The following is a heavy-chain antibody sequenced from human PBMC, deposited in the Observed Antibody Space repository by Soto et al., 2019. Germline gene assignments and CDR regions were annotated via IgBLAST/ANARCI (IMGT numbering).Heavy chain of an antibody. CDR2: IYYSGST. CDR1: GGSISSGGYY. J-gene: IGHJ6*02. V-gene: IGHV4-31*03. Sequence: QVQLQESGPGLVKPSQTLSLTCTVSGGSISSGGYYWSWIRQHPGKGLEWIGYIYYSGSTYYNPPRHSRVTISVDTSKTQCSLKLSSVTAADTAVYYCAGARGVASYSSYGMDVWGQGTTVTVSS. D-gene: IGHD3-10*01. CDR3: AGARGVASYSSYGMDV.